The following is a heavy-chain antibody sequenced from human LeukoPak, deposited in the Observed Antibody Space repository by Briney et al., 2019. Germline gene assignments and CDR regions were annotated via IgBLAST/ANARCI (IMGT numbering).Heavy chain of an antibody. CDR3: AKTTTGYSSGRFPGWPVDY. D-gene: IGHD6-19*01. Sequence: GGSLRLSCAASGFTFSSYAMYWVRQAPGKGLEWVSGIFGSGGSTHYAGSVKGRFTISRDNSKNTVYLQMNSLRAEDTAVYYCAKTTTGYSSGRFPGWPVDYWGQGTLVTVSS. V-gene: IGHV3-23*01. CDR1: GFTFSSYA. J-gene: IGHJ4*02. CDR2: IFGSGGST.